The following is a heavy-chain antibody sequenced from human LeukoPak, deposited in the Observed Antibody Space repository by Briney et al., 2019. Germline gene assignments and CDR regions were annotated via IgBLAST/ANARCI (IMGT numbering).Heavy chain of an antibody. Sequence: GASVRVSCKASGYPFTDQFINWVRQAPGRGLEWMGWINPNSGDTNYEQRLQGRVTMTRDTSISTAYIDLTRLASDDTAVYYCARGELLVDYWGQGTLVTVSS. D-gene: IGHD3-10*01. V-gene: IGHV1-2*02. J-gene: IGHJ4*02. CDR3: ARGELLVDY. CDR2: INPNSGDT. CDR1: GYPFTDQF.